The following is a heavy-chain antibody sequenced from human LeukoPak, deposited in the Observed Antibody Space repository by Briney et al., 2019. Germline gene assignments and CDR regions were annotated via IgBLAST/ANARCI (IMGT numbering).Heavy chain of an antibody. V-gene: IGHV1-2*06. CDR3: ARGYYYDSSGYYGY. CDR2: INPNSGGT. D-gene: IGHD3-22*01. J-gene: IGHJ4*02. Sequence: GASMKVSCKASGYTFTGYYMHWVRQAPGQGLEWMGRINPNSGGTNYAQKFQGRVTMTRDTSISTAYMELSRLRSDDTAVYYCARGYYYDSSGYYGYWGQGTLVTVSS. CDR1: GYTFTGYY.